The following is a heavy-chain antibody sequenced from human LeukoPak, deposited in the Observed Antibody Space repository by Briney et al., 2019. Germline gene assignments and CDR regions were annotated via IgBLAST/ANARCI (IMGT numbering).Heavy chain of an antibody. CDR3: AREGPLPYSSGLVDC. Sequence: ASVKVSCKASGYTFTSYGISWVRQAPGQGLEWMGWISAYNGNTNYAQKLQGRVTMTTDTSTSTAYMELRSLRSDDTAVYYCAREGPLPYSSGLVDCWGQGTLVTVSS. J-gene: IGHJ4*02. V-gene: IGHV1-18*01. CDR2: ISAYNGNT. D-gene: IGHD6-19*01. CDR1: GYTFTSYG.